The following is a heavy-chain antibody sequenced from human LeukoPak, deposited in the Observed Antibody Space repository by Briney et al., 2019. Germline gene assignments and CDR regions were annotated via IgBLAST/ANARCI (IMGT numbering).Heavy chain of an antibody. V-gene: IGHV1-18*01. CDR1: GYTFTSYG. D-gene: IGHD3-3*01. CDR3: ARVVYDFWSGYYPPFDY. CDR2: ISAYNGNT. J-gene: IGHJ4*02. Sequence: GASVKVSCKASGYTFTSYGISWVRQAPGQGLAWMGWISAYNGNTNYAQKLQGRVTMTTDTSTSTAYMELRSLRSDDTAVYYCARVVYDFWSGYYPPFDYWGQGTLVTVSS.